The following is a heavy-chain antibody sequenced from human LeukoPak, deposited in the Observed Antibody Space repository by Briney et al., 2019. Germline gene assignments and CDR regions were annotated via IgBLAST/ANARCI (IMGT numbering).Heavy chain of an antibody. D-gene: IGHD3-16*02. CDR3: ARGPSIMITFGGVIAAELDY. CDR2: INSDGGST. V-gene: IGHV3-74*01. Sequence: GGSLRLSCAASGFTFSSYWMRWVRQAPGKGLVWVSRINSDGGSTSYADSVKGRFTISRDNAKNTLYLQMNSLRAEDTAVYYCARGPSIMITFGGVIAAELDYWGQGTLVTVSS. J-gene: IGHJ4*02. CDR1: GFTFSSYW.